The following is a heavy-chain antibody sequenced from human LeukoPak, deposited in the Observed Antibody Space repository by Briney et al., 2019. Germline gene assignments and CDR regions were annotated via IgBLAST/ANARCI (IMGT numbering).Heavy chain of an antibody. J-gene: IGHJ4*02. Sequence: SETLSLTCTVSGGSISTYYWSWIRQPPGKGLEWIGYIYYTGSTSYNPSLKSRVTMSLDASKNQFSLELNSVTAADTAVYYCARQVVIYFDYWGQGTLVTVSS. D-gene: IGHD3-22*01. CDR1: GGSISTYY. CDR3: ARQVVIYFDY. V-gene: IGHV4-59*08. CDR2: IYYTGST.